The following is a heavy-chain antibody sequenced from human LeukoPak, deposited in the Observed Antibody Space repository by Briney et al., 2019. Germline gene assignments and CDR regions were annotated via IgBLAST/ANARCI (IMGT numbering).Heavy chain of an antibody. Sequence: GGSLRLSCAASGFTFSSSAMSWVRRAPGKGLEWVSTITNRGDSTYYADYVKGRFTISRDNSKNTVYLQVNSLRAGDTAVYYCAKDASCSNWGQGTLVTVSS. CDR3: AKDASCSN. CDR1: GFTFSSSA. V-gene: IGHV3-23*01. D-gene: IGHD3-10*02. J-gene: IGHJ4*02. CDR2: ITNRGDST.